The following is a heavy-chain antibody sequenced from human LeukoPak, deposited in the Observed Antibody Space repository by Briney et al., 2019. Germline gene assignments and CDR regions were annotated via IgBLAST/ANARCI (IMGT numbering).Heavy chain of an antibody. J-gene: IGHJ4*02. Sequence: GGSLRLSCAASGFTFSSYAMSWVRQAPGKGLEWVSTISGSGGSTYYADSVKGRFTISRDNSKNTLYVQMNSLRAEDTAVYYCAKDTTVTNPCYFDYWGQGTLVTVSS. CDR1: GFTFSSYA. CDR2: ISGSGGST. D-gene: IGHD4-17*01. CDR3: AKDTTVTNPCYFDY. V-gene: IGHV3-23*01.